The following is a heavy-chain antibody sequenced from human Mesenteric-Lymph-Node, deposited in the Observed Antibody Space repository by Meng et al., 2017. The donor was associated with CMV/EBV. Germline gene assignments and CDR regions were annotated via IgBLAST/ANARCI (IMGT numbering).Heavy chain of an antibody. CDR2: ISSVGSYI. V-gene: IGHV3-21*01. Sequence: SCVASGFTFNSYNMNWVRQAPGKGLEWVASISSVGSYIYYADSLKGRFTISRDNAKNSLFLQMSGLRVEDTATYYCASFRREVLYNYWGQGTVVTVSS. J-gene: IGHJ4*02. D-gene: IGHD2-2*02. CDR3: ASFRREVLYNY. CDR1: GFTFNSYN.